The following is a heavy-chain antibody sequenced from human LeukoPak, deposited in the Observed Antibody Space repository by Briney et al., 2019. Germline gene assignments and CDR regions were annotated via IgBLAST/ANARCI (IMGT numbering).Heavy chain of an antibody. V-gene: IGHV4-4*07. D-gene: IGHD2-2*01. CDR3: ARDFSPAIGYCSSTSCAFDY. J-gene: IGHJ4*02. CDR2: IYTSGRT. CDR1: GGSISSYY. Sequence: SETLSLTCTVSGGSISSYYWSWIRQPAGKGLEWIGRIYTSGRTNYNPSLTSRVTMSADTSKNQFSLKLSSVTAADTAVYYCARDFSPAIGYCSSTSCAFDYWGQGTLVTVSS.